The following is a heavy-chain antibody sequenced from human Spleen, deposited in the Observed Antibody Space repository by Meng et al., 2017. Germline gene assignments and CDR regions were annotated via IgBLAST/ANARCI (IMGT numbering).Heavy chain of an antibody. V-gene: IGHV1-2*06. Sequence: QVQLVQSGAGVKKPGASVKVSCKASGYTCPDDGLHWVRRAPGQGLEWMGRINPKSGDTHYAQRFQGRVTMTGDTSISTAYMELSGLRSDDTAMYYCARDEDISAAGKLFGDYWGQGTLVTVSS. CDR1: GYTCPDDG. J-gene: IGHJ4*02. D-gene: IGHD6-13*01. CDR2: INPKSGDT. CDR3: ARDEDISAAGKLFGDY.